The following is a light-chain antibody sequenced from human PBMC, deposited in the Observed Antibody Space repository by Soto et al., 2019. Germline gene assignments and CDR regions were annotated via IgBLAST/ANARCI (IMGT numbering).Light chain of an antibody. J-gene: IGKJ5*01. CDR1: QSVSSN. CDR2: GAS. CDR3: QQYNNWPPVT. Sequence: ETVMTQSPATLSVSPGERATLSCRASQSVSSNLAWYQQKPGQAPRLLIYGASTRATGIPDRFSGSGSGTEFTLTISSLQSEDFEVYYCQQYNNWPPVTFGQGTRLEIK. V-gene: IGKV3-15*01.